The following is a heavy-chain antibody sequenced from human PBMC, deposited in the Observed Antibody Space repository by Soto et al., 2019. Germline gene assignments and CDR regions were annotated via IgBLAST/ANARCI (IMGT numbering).Heavy chain of an antibody. CDR3: ARGGPYSSSSSWFDP. V-gene: IGHV4-30-4*01. CDR1: GGSITRGDYF. J-gene: IGHJ5*02. Sequence: SETLSLTCTVSGGSITRGDYFWSWIRQPPGKGLEWIGYIYYIGNTYYNPSLKSRVDISVDVSKRQFSLKLSSVTAADTAVYYCARGGPYSSSSSWFDPWGQGTLVTVS. D-gene: IGHD6-6*01. CDR2: IYYIGNT.